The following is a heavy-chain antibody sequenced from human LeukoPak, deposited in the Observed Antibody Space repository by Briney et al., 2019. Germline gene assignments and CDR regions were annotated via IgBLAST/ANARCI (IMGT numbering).Heavy chain of an antibody. Sequence: GGSLRLSCAASGFTFSSYSMNWVRQALGKGREWGSSISSSSSYIYYADSVKRRFTISRDNAKKPLYLQMNSLRAEDKAVYYCAPLGMLPYFDYRGQGTLVTVSS. CDR1: GFTFSSYS. V-gene: IGHV3-21*01. J-gene: IGHJ4*02. CDR3: APLGMLPYFDY. D-gene: IGHD3-16*01. CDR2: ISSSSSYI.